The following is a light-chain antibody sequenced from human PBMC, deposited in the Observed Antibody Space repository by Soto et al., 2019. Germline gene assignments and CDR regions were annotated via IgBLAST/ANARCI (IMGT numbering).Light chain of an antibody. Sequence: QSALTQPASVSGSPGQSITISCTGTSSDIGGYNYVSWYQQLPGQVPKLIIYDVSNRPSGVSDRFSDSKSGNAASLTISGLPDEDAADYYCSSYTSSSTLYVFGTGTKLTVL. CDR1: SSDIGGYNY. V-gene: IGLV2-14*03. CDR3: SSYTSSSTLYV. CDR2: DVS. J-gene: IGLJ1*01.